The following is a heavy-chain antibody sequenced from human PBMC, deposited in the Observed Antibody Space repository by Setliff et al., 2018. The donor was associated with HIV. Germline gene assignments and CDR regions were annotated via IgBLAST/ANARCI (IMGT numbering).Heavy chain of an antibody. J-gene: IGHJ3*02. D-gene: IGHD3-22*01. CDR2: SIPIYGTP. CDR1: GGSFTSFA. CDR3: ARDKKGNYDSSGYFYSDAFDI. V-gene: IGHV1-69*05. Sequence: GASVKVSCKASGGSFTSFAISWVRQAPGQGLEWMGGSIPIYGTPNYAQKFQGRITISTDASTSTAYMELNSLRSEDTAVYYCARDKKGNYDSSGYFYSDAFDIWGQGTMVTVSS.